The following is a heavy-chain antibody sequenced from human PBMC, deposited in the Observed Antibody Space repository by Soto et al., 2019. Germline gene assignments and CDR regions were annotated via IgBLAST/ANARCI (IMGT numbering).Heavy chain of an antibody. CDR1: GGSVSSGGYY. Sequence: SETLSLTCTVSGGSVSSGGYYWSWIRQPPGKGLEWIGYIYYSGSTNYNPSLKSRVTISVNTSKNQFSLTLSSVTAADTAVYYCARVNYCSSGSCYWLDYWGQGTLVTVS. V-gene: IGHV4-61*08. CDR2: IYYSGST. CDR3: ARVNYCSSGSCYWLDY. J-gene: IGHJ4*02. D-gene: IGHD2-2*01.